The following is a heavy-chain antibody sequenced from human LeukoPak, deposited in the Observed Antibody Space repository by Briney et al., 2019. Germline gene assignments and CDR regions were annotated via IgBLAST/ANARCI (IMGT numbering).Heavy chain of an antibody. J-gene: IGHJ3*02. V-gene: IGHV1-2*02. CDR1: GYTFTGYY. D-gene: IGHD2-21*01. CDR3: ARDRGLAYCEGDCYSGAFDI. Sequence: ASVKVSCNASGYTFTGYYMYWVRQAPGQGLEWMGWINPNSGGTNYAQKFQGRVTLTRDTSISTAYMEVNRLRSDDTAVYYYARDRGLAYCEGDCYSGAFDIWGQGTTVTVSS. CDR2: INPNSGGT.